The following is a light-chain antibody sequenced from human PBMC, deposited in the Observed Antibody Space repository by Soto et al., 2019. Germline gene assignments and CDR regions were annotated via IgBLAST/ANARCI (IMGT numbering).Light chain of an antibody. CDR1: ESISSW. Sequence: DIPMTQSPSTLSASVGDRVTITCRASESISSWLAWYQQKPGKAPKLLIYKASNLESGVPSRFSGSGSGTEFTLTISSLQPDDFATYYCQQYISYSRTFGQGTKVEIK. V-gene: IGKV1-5*03. J-gene: IGKJ1*01. CDR2: KAS. CDR3: QQYISYSRT.